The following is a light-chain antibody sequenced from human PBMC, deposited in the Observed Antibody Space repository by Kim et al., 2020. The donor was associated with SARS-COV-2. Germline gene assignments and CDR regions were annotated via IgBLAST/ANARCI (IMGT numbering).Light chain of an antibody. CDR2: EVT. J-gene: IGLJ2*01. V-gene: IGLV2-8*01. CDR1: SSDVGDYDY. CDR3: SSYAGNNNLI. Sequence: GRTVTIAGTGTSSDVGDYDYVSWYQQHPGKAPKLLIYEVTKRPSGVPDRFSGSKSGNTASLTVSGLQAEDEADYYCSSYAGNNNLIFGGGTKLTVL.